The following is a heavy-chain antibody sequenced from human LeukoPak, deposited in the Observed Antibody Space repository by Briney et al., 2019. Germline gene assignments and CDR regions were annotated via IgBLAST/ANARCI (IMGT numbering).Heavy chain of an antibody. V-gene: IGHV3-7*01. CDR3: ASPSGYSYVSSFDY. CDR1: GFTFSSYW. CDR2: IKQDGSEK. J-gene: IGHJ4*02. Sequence: PGGSLRLSCAASGFTFSSYWMSWVRHAPGKGLEWVANIKQDGSEKYYVDSVKGRFTISRDNAKNSLYLQMNSLRAEDTAVYYCASPSGYSYVSSFDYWGQGTLVTVSS. D-gene: IGHD5-18*01.